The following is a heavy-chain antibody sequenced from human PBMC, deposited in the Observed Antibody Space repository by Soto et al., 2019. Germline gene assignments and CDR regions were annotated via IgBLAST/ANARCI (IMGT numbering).Heavy chain of an antibody. CDR3: ARAFEDYYDSSGYYFLDWYFDL. V-gene: IGHV1-18*01. CDR2: ISAYNGNT. D-gene: IGHD3-22*01. Sequence: ASLKVSCNASGYTCTSYGISWVLQAPGQGLEWMGWISAYNGNTNYAQKLQGRVTMTTDTSTSTAYMELRSLRSDDTAVYYCARAFEDYYDSSGYYFLDWYFDLWGRGTLLTVSS. CDR1: GYTCTSYG. J-gene: IGHJ2*01.